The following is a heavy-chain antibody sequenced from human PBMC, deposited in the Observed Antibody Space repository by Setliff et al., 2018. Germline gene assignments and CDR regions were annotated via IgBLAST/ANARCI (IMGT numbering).Heavy chain of an antibody. D-gene: IGHD6-19*01. CDR3: ARQAVAGNDSFDI. J-gene: IGHJ3*02. CDR2: IYPGASDT. V-gene: IGHV5-51*01. Sequence: SITCYWIGWVRQLPGKGLCWMGIIYPGASDTRYSPSFQGQFTISAGKSLSTAYLQCSSLKASDTAMYYCARQAVAGNDSFDIWGQGTMVTVSS. CDR1: SITCYW.